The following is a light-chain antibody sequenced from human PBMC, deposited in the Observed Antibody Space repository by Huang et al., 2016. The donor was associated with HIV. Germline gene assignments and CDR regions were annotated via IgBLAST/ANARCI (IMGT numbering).Light chain of an antibody. J-gene: IGKJ4*01. V-gene: IGKV2-28*01. CDR3: MQALQTPRT. Sequence: DIVMTQSPLSLPVTPGEPASISCRASQSLLHSDGYNYLDWYLQRPGQSPQLLIYLGSNRASGVPDRFSGSGSGTDFKLKISRLEAEDVGVDYCMQALQTPRTFGGGTRVEIK. CDR1: QSLLHSDGYNY. CDR2: LGS.